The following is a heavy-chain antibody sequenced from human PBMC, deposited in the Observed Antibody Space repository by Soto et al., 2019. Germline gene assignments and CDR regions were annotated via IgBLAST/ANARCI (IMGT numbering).Heavy chain of an antibody. J-gene: IGHJ1*01. D-gene: IGHD6-13*01. Sequence: ASVKVSCKASGYTFTSYDINWVRQAAGQGLEWMGWMNPNTGNIGYAQRFQGRVTMTRNTSAGTAYMELSSLRSEDTAVYYCARGQAAGTEYYHDWGQGTLVTVSS. CDR3: ARGQAAGTEYYHD. CDR1: GYTFTSYD. CDR2: MNPNTGNI. V-gene: IGHV1-8*01.